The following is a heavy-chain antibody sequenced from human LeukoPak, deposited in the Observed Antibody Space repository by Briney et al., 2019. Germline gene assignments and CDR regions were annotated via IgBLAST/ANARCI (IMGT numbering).Heavy chain of an antibody. V-gene: IGHV4-34*01. CDR1: GGSFSGYY. Sequence: PSETLSLTCAVYGGSFSGYYWSWIRQPPGKGLEWIGEINHSGSTNYNPSLKSRVNISLDTSKNQFSLNLSSVTAADTAVNYCARLLSSSWHHFDSWGQGTLVTVSS. CDR2: INHSGST. D-gene: IGHD6-13*01. CDR3: ARLLSSSWHHFDS. J-gene: IGHJ4*02.